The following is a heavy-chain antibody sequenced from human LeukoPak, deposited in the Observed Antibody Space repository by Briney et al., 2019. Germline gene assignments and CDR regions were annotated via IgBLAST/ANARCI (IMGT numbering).Heavy chain of an antibody. J-gene: IGHJ4*03. D-gene: IGHD1-1*01. Sequence: SETLSLTCTVSGGPISGFYWSWMRQSPGKGLEWVAYIYNRGSTNSNPSLQSRVTISVDTSKNQFSLNLSSVTAADTAIYYCARHVLGGSNLHDGYFDYWGQGTLVAVSS. CDR2: IYNRGST. CDR3: ARHVLGGSNLHDGYFDY. CDR1: GGPISGFY. V-gene: IGHV4-59*08.